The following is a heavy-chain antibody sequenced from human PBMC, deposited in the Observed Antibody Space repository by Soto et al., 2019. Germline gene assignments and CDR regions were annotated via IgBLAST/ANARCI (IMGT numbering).Heavy chain of an antibody. J-gene: IGHJ4*02. CDR1: GSTFSIYW. Sequence: VESLRLSFPRAGSTFSIYWMNWFRQAPGKGLEWVASIKYDGSEKYYVDSVKGRFTISRDNAKNFLYLQMNSLRAEDTAVYYCARRNYGDYWGQGT. CDR2: IKYDGSEK. V-gene: IGHV3-7*01. CDR3: ARRNYGDY. D-gene: IGHD4-4*01.